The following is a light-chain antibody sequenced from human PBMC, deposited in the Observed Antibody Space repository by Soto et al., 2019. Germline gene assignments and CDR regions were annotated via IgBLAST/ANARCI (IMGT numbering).Light chain of an antibody. CDR2: GAS. CDR3: HQYGSSPWT. J-gene: IGKJ1*01. Sequence: EVVLTQSPGTLSLSPGERATLSCRASETVTSDYLAWYQQKPGQAPRLLFYGASRRAAGIPDRFSGSGSGTHFTLIISRLEPEDFVVYYCHQYGSSPWTFGQGTKVEIK. CDR1: ETVTSDY. V-gene: IGKV3-20*01.